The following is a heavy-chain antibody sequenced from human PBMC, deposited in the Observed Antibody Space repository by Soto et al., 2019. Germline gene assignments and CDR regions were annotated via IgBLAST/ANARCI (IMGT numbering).Heavy chain of an antibody. Sequence: QVQLVQSGAEVKKPGSSVKVSCKASGGTFSSYAISWVRQAPGQGLEWMGGSIPIFGTANYAQTFQGRVTITADASTSTVYMELSSVRAEDTAVYYCARREYYVSSGNGDYWGQGTLVIVSS. J-gene: IGHJ4*02. D-gene: IGHD3-22*01. CDR2: SIPIFGTA. CDR3: ARREYYVSSGNGDY. CDR1: GGTFSSYA. V-gene: IGHV1-69*12.